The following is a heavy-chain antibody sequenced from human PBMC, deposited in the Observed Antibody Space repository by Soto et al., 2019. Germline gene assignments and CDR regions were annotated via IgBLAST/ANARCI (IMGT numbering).Heavy chain of an antibody. CDR3: TTGMTTAVNP. Sequence: EVQLVESGGGLVKPGGSLRLSCAASGFIFNNAWMNWVRQAPGKGLEWVGRIKRISDGGTTDYAAPVKGRFTISRDDSKNTLYLQMDSLKTEDTAVYYCTTGMTTAVNPWGQVTLVTVSS. J-gene: IGHJ5*02. V-gene: IGHV3-15*07. CDR2: IKRISDGGTT. CDR1: GFIFNNAW.